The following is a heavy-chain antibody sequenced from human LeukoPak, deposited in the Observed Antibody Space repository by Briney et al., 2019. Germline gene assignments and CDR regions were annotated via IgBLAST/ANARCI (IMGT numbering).Heavy chain of an antibody. J-gene: IGHJ6*03. CDR2: IWYDGSNK. CDR3: ARSGGESSSSVDYYMDV. D-gene: IGHD6-6*01. CDR1: GFTFSSYG. V-gene: IGHV3-33*01. Sequence: GRSLRLSCAASGFTFSSYGMHWVRQAPGKGLEWVAVIWYDGSNKYYADSVKGRFTISRDNSKNTLYLQMNSLRAEDTAVYYCARSGGESSSSVDYYMDVWGKGTTVTVSS.